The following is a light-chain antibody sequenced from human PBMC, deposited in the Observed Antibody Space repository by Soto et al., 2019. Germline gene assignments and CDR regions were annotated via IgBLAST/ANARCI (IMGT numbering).Light chain of an antibody. V-gene: IGKV1-5*01. CDR1: QSINKW. CDR3: PPGWM. J-gene: IGKJ1*01. Sequence: DIQVTQSPGTVCASGGDMVTITCRVSQSINKWLAWYQQKPGKTPKFLIYDASILQSGVLSRFSGRGYGTELALPVSILALAVYATPYCPPGWMFRQGTKV. CDR2: DAS.